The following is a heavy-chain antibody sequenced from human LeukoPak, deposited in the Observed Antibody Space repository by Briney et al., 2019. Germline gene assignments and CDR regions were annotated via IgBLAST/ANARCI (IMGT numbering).Heavy chain of an antibody. Sequence: GGSLRLSCAASGFTFSSYEMNWVRQAPGKGLEWVSYISSSGSTIYYADSVKGRFTISRDNAKNSLYLQMNSLRDEDTAVYYCGRVRGDYGGGSDCWGQGALVTVSS. CDR3: GRVRGDYGGGSDC. J-gene: IGHJ4*02. V-gene: IGHV3-48*03. CDR1: GFTFSSYE. CDR2: ISSSGSTI. D-gene: IGHD4-23*01.